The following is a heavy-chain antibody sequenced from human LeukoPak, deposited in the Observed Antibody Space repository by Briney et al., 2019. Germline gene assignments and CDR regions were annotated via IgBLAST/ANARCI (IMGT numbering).Heavy chain of an antibody. D-gene: IGHD3-3*01. CDR3: AKTKPYYDFSYFDY. CDR1: GFTVSSNY. Sequence: GGSLRLSCAASGFTVSSNYMSWVRQAPGKGLEWVSVIYSGGSTYYADSVKGRFTISRDNSKNTLYLQMNSLRAEDTAVYYCAKTKPYYDFSYFDYWGQGTLVTVSS. CDR2: IYSGGST. J-gene: IGHJ4*02. V-gene: IGHV3-53*05.